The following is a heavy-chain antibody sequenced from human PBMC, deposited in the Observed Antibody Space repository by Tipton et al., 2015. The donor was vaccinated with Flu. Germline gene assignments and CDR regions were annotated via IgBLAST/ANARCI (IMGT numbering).Heavy chain of an antibody. J-gene: IGHJ4*02. CDR2: IYTTGST. V-gene: IGHV4-61*02. CDR3: ARGLSSGWYSVAYFDY. CDR1: GGSISGGNYY. Sequence: LRLSCTVSGGSISGGNYYWSWIRQPAGEGLELIGRIYTTGSTEYSSSLKRRATISIDTSNNQFSLELASVTAADTAMYYCARGLSSGWYSVAYFDYWGQGSPVSVSS. D-gene: IGHD6-19*01.